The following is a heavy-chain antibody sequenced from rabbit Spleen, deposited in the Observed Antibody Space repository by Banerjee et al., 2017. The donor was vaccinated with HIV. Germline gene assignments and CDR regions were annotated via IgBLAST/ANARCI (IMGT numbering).Heavy chain of an antibody. CDR1: GFSFSSSYY. J-gene: IGHJ4*01. CDR2: IYAGSGST. CDR3: VREAGYGGYGDANL. V-gene: IGHV1S40*01. D-gene: IGHD6-1*01. Sequence: QSLEESGGGLVKPGASLTLTCTASGFSFSSSYYMCWVRQAPGKGLEWIGCIYAGSGSTYYASWAKGRFTISKTSSTTVTLQMTSLTAADTATYFCVREAGYGGYGDANLWGQGTLVTVS.